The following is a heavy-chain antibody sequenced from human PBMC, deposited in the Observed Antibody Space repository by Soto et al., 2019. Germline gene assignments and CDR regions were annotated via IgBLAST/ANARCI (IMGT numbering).Heavy chain of an antibody. V-gene: IGHV5-51*01. CDR2: IYPGDSDT. J-gene: IGHJ4*02. CDR3: ARGLYSGSHYFDY. CDR1: GYTFTNYW. Sequence: GASVKVSCKASGYTFTNYWIGWVRQMPGKGLEWMGIIYPGDSDTTYSPSFQGQVTISVDKSISTAYLQWSSLKASDTAMYYCARGLYSGSHYFDYWGQGTLVTVSS. D-gene: IGHD1-26*01.